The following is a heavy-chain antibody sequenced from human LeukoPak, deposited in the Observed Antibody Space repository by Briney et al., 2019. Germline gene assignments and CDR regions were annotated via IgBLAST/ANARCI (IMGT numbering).Heavy chain of an antibody. CDR2: IRSKAYGGTT. V-gene: IGHV3-49*04. J-gene: IGHJ4*02. CDR1: GFTFGDYA. CDR3: TPRGDYDFWSGSYYFDY. D-gene: IGHD3-3*01. Sequence: PGGSLRLSCTASGFTFGDYAMSWVRQAPGKGLEWVGFIRSKAYGGTTEYAASVKGRFTISRDDSKSIAYLQMNSLKTEDTAVYYCTPRGDYDFWSGSYYFDYWGQGTLVTVSS.